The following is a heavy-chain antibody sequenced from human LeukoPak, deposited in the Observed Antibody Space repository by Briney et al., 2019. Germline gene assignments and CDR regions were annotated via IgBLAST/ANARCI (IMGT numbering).Heavy chain of an antibody. J-gene: IGHJ4*02. Sequence: PGGSLRLSCVASGFTFSNFEMNWVRQAPGKGLEWVGHINPSSDGGTTDYAAPVKGRFSISRDDSKNTLHLQMNRLKTEDTAVYYCTTGTWIQLWLADYWGQGTLVTVSS. V-gene: IGHV3-15*01. D-gene: IGHD5-18*01. CDR2: INPSSDGGTT. CDR3: TTGTWIQLWLADY. CDR1: GFTFSNFE.